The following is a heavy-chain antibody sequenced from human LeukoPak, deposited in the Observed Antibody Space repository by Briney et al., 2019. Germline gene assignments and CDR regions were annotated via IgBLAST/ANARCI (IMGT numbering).Heavy chain of an antibody. CDR2: IIPIFGTA. CDR3: ARDSSSWYPWFDP. J-gene: IGHJ5*02. CDR1: GGTFSSYA. Sequence: SVKVSCKASGGTFSSYAISWVRQAPGQGLEWMGGIIPIFGTANYAQRFQGRVTITADESTSTAYMELSSLRSEDTAVYYCARDSSSWYPWFDPWGQGTLVTVSS. V-gene: IGHV1-69*01. D-gene: IGHD6-13*01.